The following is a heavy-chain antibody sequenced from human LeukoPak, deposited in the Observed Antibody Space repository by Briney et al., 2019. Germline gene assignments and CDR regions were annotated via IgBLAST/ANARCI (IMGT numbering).Heavy chain of an antibody. CDR2: IYYSGNT. Sequence: SETLSLTCTVSGGSINSYYWSWIRQPPGKGLEWIGYIYYSGNTNYNPSLKSRVTISVDTSKNQFSLKLSSVTAADTAVYYCARSDDSGWNYFDHWGQGTLVTVSS. V-gene: IGHV4-59*01. CDR1: GGSINSYY. CDR3: ARSDDSGWNYFDH. J-gene: IGHJ4*02. D-gene: IGHD6-19*01.